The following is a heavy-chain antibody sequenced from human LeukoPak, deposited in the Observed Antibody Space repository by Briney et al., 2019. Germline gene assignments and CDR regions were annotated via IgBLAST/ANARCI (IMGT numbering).Heavy chain of an antibody. D-gene: IGHD3-3*01. Sequence: ASVKVSCKVSGYTLTELSMHWVRQAPGKGLEWMGGFDPEDGETIYAQKFQGRVTMTEDTSTDTAYMELSSLRSEDTAVYYCAEDRAIHRYFDFWSGQHPPHDYWGQGTLVTVSS. CDR2: FDPEDGET. CDR3: AEDRAIHRYFDFWSGQHPPHDY. CDR1: GYTLTELS. V-gene: IGHV1-24*01. J-gene: IGHJ4*02.